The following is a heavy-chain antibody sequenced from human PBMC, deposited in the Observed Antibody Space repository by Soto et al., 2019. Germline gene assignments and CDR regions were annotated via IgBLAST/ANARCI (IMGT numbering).Heavy chain of an antibody. CDR3: ARVVYDFWSGFPFLEV. V-gene: IGHV6-1*01. D-gene: IGHD3-3*01. Sequence: SQTLSLTFAISGGSVSSNSAAWNWIRQSPSRGLEWLGRTYYRSKWYNDYAVSVKSRITINPDTSKNQFSLQLNSVTPEDTAVYYCARVVYDFWSGFPFLEVWGQGTTVTVSS. CDR2: TYYRSKWYN. CDR1: GGSVSSNSAA. J-gene: IGHJ6*02.